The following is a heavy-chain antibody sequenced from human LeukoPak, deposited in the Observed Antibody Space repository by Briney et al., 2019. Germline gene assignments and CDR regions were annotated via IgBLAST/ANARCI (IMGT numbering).Heavy chain of an antibody. V-gene: IGHV3-48*04. CDR2: ISSSSSTI. D-gene: IGHD3-22*01. J-gene: IGHJ3*02. Sequence: GGSLRLSCAASGFTFSSYSMNWVRQAPGKGLEWVSYISSSSSTIYYADSVKGRFTISRDNAKNSLYLQMNSLRAEDTAVYYCARVSSGYYITADAFDIWGQGTMVTVSS. CDR1: GFTFSSYS. CDR3: ARVSSGYYITADAFDI.